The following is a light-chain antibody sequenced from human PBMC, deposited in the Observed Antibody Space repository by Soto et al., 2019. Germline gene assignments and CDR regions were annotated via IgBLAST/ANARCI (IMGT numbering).Light chain of an antibody. J-gene: IGLJ2*01. CDR1: SSDVGGYNY. CDR2: EVS. V-gene: IGLV2-14*01. Sequence: QSALTQPASVSGSPGQSITISCTGTSSDVGGYNYVSWYQQHPGKAPKLMIYEVSNRPSGVSNRFSGSKSGNTASLTISGLQAEDGADYYCSSYTSSSTGVVFGGGTKLTVL. CDR3: SSYTSSSTGVV.